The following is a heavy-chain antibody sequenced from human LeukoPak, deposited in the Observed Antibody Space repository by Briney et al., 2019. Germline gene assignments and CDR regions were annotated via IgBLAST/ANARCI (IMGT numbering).Heavy chain of an antibody. CDR1: GFTFSDYA. CDR3: TNGLTMNPFDY. D-gene: IGHD1-14*01. Sequence: GGSLRLSCTTSGFTFSDYAMSGVRQTPGKGLEWVGFIRSKAYGGTTEYDASVKGRFTISRDDSKSIAYLQMNSLKTEDTAFYYCTNGLTMNPFDYWGQGTLVTVSS. CDR2: IRSKAYGGTT. V-gene: IGHV3-49*04. J-gene: IGHJ4*02.